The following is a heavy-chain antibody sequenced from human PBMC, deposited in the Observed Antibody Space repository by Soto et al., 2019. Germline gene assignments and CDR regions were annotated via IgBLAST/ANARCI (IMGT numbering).Heavy chain of an antibody. Sequence: ASXKVSCKSSGYTFTSYGISCVRQPPGQGLEWMGWISAYNGNTNYAQKLQGRVTMTTDTSTSTAYMELRSLRSDDTAVYYCAREGFRSYPNRAYYGMDVWGQGTTVTVSS. D-gene: IGHD1-26*01. V-gene: IGHV1-18*01. J-gene: IGHJ6*02. CDR1: GYTFTSYG. CDR3: AREGFRSYPNRAYYGMDV. CDR2: ISAYNGNT.